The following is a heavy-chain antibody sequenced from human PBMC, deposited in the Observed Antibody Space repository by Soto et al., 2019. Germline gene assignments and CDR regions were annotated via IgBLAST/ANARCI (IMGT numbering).Heavy chain of an antibody. J-gene: IGHJ6*02. Sequence: QVQLVQSGAEVKKPGASVKVSCKASGYTFTSYDINWVRQATGQGLEWMGWMNPNSGNTGYAQKFQGRVTRTRNTSLSTAYMELSSLRSEDTAVYYCLARRRVRGVRYGMDVWGQGTTVTVSS. CDR1: GYTFTSYD. CDR3: LARRRVRGVRYGMDV. V-gene: IGHV1-8*01. CDR2: MNPNSGNT. D-gene: IGHD3-10*01.